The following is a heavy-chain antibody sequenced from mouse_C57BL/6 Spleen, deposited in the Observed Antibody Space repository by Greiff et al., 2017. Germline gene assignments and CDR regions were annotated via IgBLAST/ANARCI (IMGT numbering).Heavy chain of an antibody. D-gene: IGHD3-3*01. CDR1: GYTFTDYY. Sequence: EVQLQQSGPELVKPGASVKISCKASGYTFTDYYMNWVKQSHGKSLEWIGDINPNNGGTSYNQKFKGKATLTVDKSSRTAYMELRSLTSEASAVYYCARGGTEARDYWGQGTSVTVSS. CDR3: ARGGTEARDY. CDR2: INPNNGGT. V-gene: IGHV1-26*01. J-gene: IGHJ4*01.